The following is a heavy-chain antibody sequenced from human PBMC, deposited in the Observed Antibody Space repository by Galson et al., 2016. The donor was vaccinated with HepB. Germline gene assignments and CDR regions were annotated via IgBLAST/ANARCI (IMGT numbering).Heavy chain of an antibody. J-gene: IGHJ6*02. CDR1: GGSISRSSDY. D-gene: IGHD3-10*01. Sequence: SETLSLTCSVSGGSISRSSDYWGWIRQPPGKGLEWIGTTYYSGSTYYNPSLNSRVTISVDTSKNQFSLKVSSVTAADAAVYYCARAVWLPVSGMDVWGQGTTVTVSS. V-gene: IGHV4-39*07. CDR3: ARAVWLPVSGMDV. CDR2: TYYSGST.